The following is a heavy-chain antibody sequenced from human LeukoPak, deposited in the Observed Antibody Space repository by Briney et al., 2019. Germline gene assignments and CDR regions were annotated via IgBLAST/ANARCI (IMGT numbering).Heavy chain of an antibody. D-gene: IGHD2-2*01. CDR1: GFTFSSYS. V-gene: IGHV3-21*01. J-gene: IGHJ4*02. CDR3: ARGYCSSTSCYGIFDY. Sequence: GGSLRLSCAASGFTFSSYSMNWVRQAPGRGLGWVSSISSSSSYIYYADSVKGRFTISRDNAKNSLYLQMNSLRAEDTAVYYCARGYCSSTSCYGIFDYWGQGTLVTVSS. CDR2: ISSSSSYI.